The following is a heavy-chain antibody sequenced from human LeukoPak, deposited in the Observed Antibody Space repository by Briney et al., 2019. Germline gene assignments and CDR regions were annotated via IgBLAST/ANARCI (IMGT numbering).Heavy chain of an antibody. Sequence: ASVKVSCKALGYTFTDHYFHWVRQAPGQGLEWMGWINPNSGGTNYAQKFQGRVTMTRDTSITTAYMELSRLSSDDTAVYYCARHPGKVTNDWYFDLWGRGTLVTVSS. CDR1: GYTFTDHY. J-gene: IGHJ2*01. D-gene: IGHD4-23*01. CDR2: INPNSGGT. V-gene: IGHV1-2*02. CDR3: ARHPGKVTNDWYFDL.